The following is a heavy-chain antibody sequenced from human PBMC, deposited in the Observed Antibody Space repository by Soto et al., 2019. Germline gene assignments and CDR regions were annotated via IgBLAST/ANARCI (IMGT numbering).Heavy chain of an antibody. D-gene: IGHD6-13*01. CDR1: GYTFTSYG. CDR3: ARDLFGSSRRYGSHWYFDL. V-gene: IGHV1-18*01. J-gene: IGHJ2*01. CDR2: ISAYNGNT. Sequence: QVQLVQSGAEVRKPGASVKVSCKASGYTFTSYGISWVRQAPGQGLEWMGWISAYNGNTNYAQKFQGRVTMTTDTSTSTAYMELRSLRSDDTAVYYCARDLFGSSRRYGSHWYFDLWGRGTLVTVSS.